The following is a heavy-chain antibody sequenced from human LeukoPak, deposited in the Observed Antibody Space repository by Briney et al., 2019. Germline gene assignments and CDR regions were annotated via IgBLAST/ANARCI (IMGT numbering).Heavy chain of an antibody. CDR3: ARGPLTDGPFDY. Sequence: SETLSLTCAVYGGSFSGYYWSWIRQPPGKGLEWIGGINHSGSTNYNPSLKSRVTISVDTSKNQFSLKLSSVTAADTAVYYCARGPLTDGPFDYWGQGTLVTVSS. V-gene: IGHV4-34*01. CDR1: GGSFSGYY. D-gene: IGHD3-16*01. CDR2: INHSGST. J-gene: IGHJ4*02.